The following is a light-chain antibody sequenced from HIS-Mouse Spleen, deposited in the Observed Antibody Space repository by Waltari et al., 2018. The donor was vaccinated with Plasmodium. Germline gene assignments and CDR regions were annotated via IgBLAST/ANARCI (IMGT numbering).Light chain of an antibody. CDR3: QQYGSSPYT. CDR2: GAS. J-gene: IGKJ2*01. CDR1: QSVSSSY. V-gene: IGKV3-20*01. Sequence: EIVLTQSPGTLSLSAGERATLSCRASQSVSSSYLAWYQQKPGPAPRLLNYGASTRATGIPDSFSGSGSGTDFTLTISRLEPEDFAVYYCQQYGSSPYTFGQGTKLEIK.